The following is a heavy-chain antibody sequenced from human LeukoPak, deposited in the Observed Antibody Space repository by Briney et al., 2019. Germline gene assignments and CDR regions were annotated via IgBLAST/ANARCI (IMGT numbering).Heavy chain of an antibody. Sequence: PGGSLRLSCAASGFVFSTRSMNWVRQAPGKGLEWISSITTTGSHMYYADSVKGRFTISRDHAKNSLYLQMNSLRAEDTAVYYCATFVTTVTLPDYWGQGTLVSLST. D-gene: IGHD4-17*01. J-gene: IGHJ4*02. CDR2: ITTTGSHM. V-gene: IGHV3-21*01. CDR1: GFVFSTRS. CDR3: ATFVTTVTLPDY.